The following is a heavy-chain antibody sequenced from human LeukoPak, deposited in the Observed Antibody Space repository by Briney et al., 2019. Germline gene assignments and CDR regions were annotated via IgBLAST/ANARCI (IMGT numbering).Heavy chain of an antibody. J-gene: IGHJ4*02. D-gene: IGHD3-22*01. CDR3: GRDPYYDALDY. V-gene: IGHV3-7*01. CDR1: GFTFSSYW. Sequence: GGSLRLSCAASGFTFSSYWMSWVRQAPGKGLEWVANIKQDGSEKYYVDSVEGRFTISRDNAKNSLYLQMNSLRAEDTAVYYCGRDPYYDALDYWGQGTLVTVSS. CDR2: IKQDGSEK.